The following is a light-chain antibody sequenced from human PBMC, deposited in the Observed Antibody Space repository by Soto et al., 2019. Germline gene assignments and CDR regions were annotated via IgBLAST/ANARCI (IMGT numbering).Light chain of an antibody. CDR1: SSNVGSYKL. CDR3: CSSGGSPTYV. J-gene: IGLJ1*01. CDR2: EVN. Sequence: QSVLTQPASVSGSPGQSITISCTGTSSNVGSYKLVSWYQQHPGKAPKLMIFEVNKRPSGVSNRFSGSKSGNTASLTISGLKVEDEADYYCCSSGGSPTYVFETGTKGTVL. V-gene: IGLV2-23*02.